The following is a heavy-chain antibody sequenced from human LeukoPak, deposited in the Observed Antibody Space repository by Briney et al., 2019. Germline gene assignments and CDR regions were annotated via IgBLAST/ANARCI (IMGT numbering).Heavy chain of an antibody. D-gene: IGHD2-15*01. CDR3: ARDQIYCSGGYCYFDY. J-gene: IGHJ4*02. CDR2: INSDGSST. Sequence: GGSLRLSCAASGFTFRSYWMHWVGKAPGKGLVWVSRINSDGSSTSYAESVKGRFTISRDNAKNTLYLQMNSLRVEDSAVYYCARDQIYCSGGYCYFDYWGQGTLVTVSS. CDR1: GFTFRSYW. V-gene: IGHV3-74*01.